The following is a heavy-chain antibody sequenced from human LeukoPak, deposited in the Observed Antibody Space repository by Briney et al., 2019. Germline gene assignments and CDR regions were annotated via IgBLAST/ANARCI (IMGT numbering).Heavy chain of an antibody. V-gene: IGHV5-51*01. CDR1: GYRFTSYW. CDR2: TYPGDSDA. CDR3: ARLPELKDGRYYYMDV. J-gene: IGHJ6*03. D-gene: IGHD3-10*01. Sequence: ESLKISCKGSGYRFTSYWIGWVRQLPGKGLEWMGITYPGDSDARYSPSFQGQVTFSADKSISTAYLQWSSLKASDTAMYYCARLPELKDGRYYYMDVWGKGTTVTVSS.